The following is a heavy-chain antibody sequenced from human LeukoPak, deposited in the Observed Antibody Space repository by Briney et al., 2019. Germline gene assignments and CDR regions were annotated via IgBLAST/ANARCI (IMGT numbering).Heavy chain of an antibody. Sequence: SETLSLTCTVSGGSISSYYWSWIRQPPGKGLEWIGEINHSGSTNYNPSLKSRVTISVDTSKNQFSLKLSSVTAADTAVYYCASALPFQLVHWGQGTLVTVSS. J-gene: IGHJ4*02. CDR2: INHSGST. V-gene: IGHV4-34*01. CDR3: ASALPFQLVH. CDR1: GGSISSYY. D-gene: IGHD6-13*01.